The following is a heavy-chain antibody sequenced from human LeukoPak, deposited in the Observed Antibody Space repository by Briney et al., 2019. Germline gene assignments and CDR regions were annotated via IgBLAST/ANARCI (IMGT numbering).Heavy chain of an antibody. Sequence: GGSLRLSCAASGFTFSSYGMNWVRQAPGKGLEWVSAISGSGDSIYYADSVKGRFTISRDNSKNTLYLQMNSLRAEDTAVYYCARDRLVGATADAFDIWGQGTMVTVSS. J-gene: IGHJ3*02. V-gene: IGHV3-23*01. CDR1: GFTFSSYG. D-gene: IGHD1-26*01. CDR3: ARDRLVGATADAFDI. CDR2: ISGSGDSI.